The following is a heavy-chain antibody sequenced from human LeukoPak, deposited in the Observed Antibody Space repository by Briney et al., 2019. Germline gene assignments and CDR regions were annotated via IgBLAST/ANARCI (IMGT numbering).Heavy chain of an antibody. V-gene: IGHV3-9*01. CDR3: AKDIKRGGRTGKVDY. CDR1: GFTFDDYA. CDR2: ISWNSGSI. Sequence: GGSLRLSCAASGFTFDDYAMHWVRQAPGKGLEWVSGISWNSGSIGYADSVKGRFTISRDNAKNSLYLQMNSLRAEDTALYYCAKDIKRGGRTGKVDYWGQGTLVTVSS. J-gene: IGHJ4*02. D-gene: IGHD3-10*01.